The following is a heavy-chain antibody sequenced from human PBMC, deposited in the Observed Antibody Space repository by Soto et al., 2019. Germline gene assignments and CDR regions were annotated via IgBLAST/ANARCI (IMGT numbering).Heavy chain of an antibody. D-gene: IGHD5-18*01. Sequence: PSETLSLTCAVSGGSISSGGYSWSWIRQPPGKGLEWIGYIYHSGSTYYNPSLKSRVTISVDRSKNQFSLKLSSVTAADTAVYYCARGIDEDTAMSPFDYWGQGTLVTVSS. CDR3: ARGIDEDTAMSPFDY. CDR2: IYHSGST. J-gene: IGHJ4*02. V-gene: IGHV4-30-2*01. CDR1: GGSISSGGYS.